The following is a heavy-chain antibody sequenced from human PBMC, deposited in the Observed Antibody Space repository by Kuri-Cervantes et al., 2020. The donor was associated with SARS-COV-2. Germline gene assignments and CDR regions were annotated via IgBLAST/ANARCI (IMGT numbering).Heavy chain of an antibody. D-gene: IGHD3-3*01. V-gene: IGHV1-69*04. Sequence: SVKVSCKASGGTFSSYAISWVRQAPGQGLEWMGRIIPILGTANYAQKFQGRVTITADKSTSTAYMELSSLRSEDTAVYYCAKVKSPFWSDYSHYYMDVWGKGTTVTVSS. CDR1: GGTFSSYA. J-gene: IGHJ6*03. CDR2: IIPILGTA. CDR3: AKVKSPFWSDYSHYYMDV.